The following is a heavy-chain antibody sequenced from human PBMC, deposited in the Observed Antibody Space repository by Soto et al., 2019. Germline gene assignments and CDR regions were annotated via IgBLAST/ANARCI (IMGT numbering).Heavy chain of an antibody. J-gene: IGHJ1*01. CDR1: GFTFTSSA. Sequence: QMQLVQSGPEVKKPGTSVKVSCKASGFTFTSSAMQWVRQARGQRLEWIGWIVVGSGNTNYAQKFQERVTITRDMSTSTAHMELSSLRSEDTAVYYCAAATVGATGWGYFQHWGQGTLVTVSS. CDR3: AAATVGATGWGYFQH. CDR2: IVVGSGNT. D-gene: IGHD1-26*01. V-gene: IGHV1-58*02.